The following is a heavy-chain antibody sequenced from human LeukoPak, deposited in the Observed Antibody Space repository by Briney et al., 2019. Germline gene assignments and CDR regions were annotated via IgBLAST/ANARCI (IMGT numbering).Heavy chain of an antibody. Sequence: PGGPQTLSCRASGFTFSSYSMNWLRQAPGKGLEWVSYISSSSSSIYYADSVKGRFTISRDNSKTPLYLQMHSLRVADTAIYYCAKDQPSIGYNSSFDYSGDRTLGSAS. CDR3: AKDQPSIGYNSSFDY. D-gene: IGHD5-24*01. CDR2: ISSSSSSI. CDR1: GFTFSSYS. J-gene: IGHJ4*01. V-gene: IGHV3-48*01.